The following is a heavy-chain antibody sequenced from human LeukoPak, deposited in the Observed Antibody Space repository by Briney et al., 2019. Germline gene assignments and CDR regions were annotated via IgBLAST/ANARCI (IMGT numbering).Heavy chain of an antibody. V-gene: IGHV3-23*01. CDR1: GFTFGSYS. CDR3: AKRVAEQSTSWYIDM. Sequence: PGGSLRLSCAASGFTFGSYSMSWVRQAPGKGLEWVSAISGGGSYIYYADSVTGRFTISRDNSKNTLFLQMDSLRAEDTAVYCCAKRVAEQSTSWYIDMWGPGTVVTVSS. J-gene: IGHJ3*02. D-gene: IGHD1-1*01. CDR2: ISGGGSYI.